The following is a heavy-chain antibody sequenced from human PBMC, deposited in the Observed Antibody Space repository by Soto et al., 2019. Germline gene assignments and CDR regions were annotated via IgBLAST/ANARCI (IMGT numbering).Heavy chain of an antibody. D-gene: IGHD3-3*01. V-gene: IGHV3-15*01. CDR1: GFTFSDAW. J-gene: IGHJ3*02. CDR2: IKSKTDGGTT. Sequence: GGSLRLSCAASGFTFSDAWMSWVRQSPGKGLEWVGRIKSKTDGGTTDYAAPVKGRFTISRDDSKNTLYLQMNSLKTEDTAVYYCTSLKYYDFWSGYWGAFDIWGQGTMVTVSS. CDR3: TSLKYYDFWSGYWGAFDI.